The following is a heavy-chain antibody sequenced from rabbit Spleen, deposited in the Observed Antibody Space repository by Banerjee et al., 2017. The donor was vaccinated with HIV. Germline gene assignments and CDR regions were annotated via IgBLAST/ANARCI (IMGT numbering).Heavy chain of an antibody. CDR1: GFSFSSSYW. J-gene: IGHJ6*01. Sequence: QEQLEESGGDLVKPEGSLTLTCTASGFSFSSSYWICWVRQAPGKGLEWIGCIAAASGRTYYPSWAKGRFSFSKTSSTTVTLQMTRLTAADTATYFCARDTSSSFSSYGMDLWGPGTLVTVS. CDR3: ARDTSSSFSSYGMDL. V-gene: IGHV1S45*01. CDR2: IAAASGRT. D-gene: IGHD1-1*01.